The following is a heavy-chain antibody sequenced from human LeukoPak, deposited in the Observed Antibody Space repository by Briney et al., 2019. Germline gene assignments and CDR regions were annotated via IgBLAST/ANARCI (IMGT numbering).Heavy chain of an antibody. Sequence: GGSLRLSCAASGFTFSNSAMSWVRQAPGKGLEWDSAISGSGGSTYYADSVKGRFTLSRDNSKNTLYLQMNSLRAEDTAVYYCAKVPLGGAAFYFDYWGQGTLVTVSS. CDR2: ISGSGGST. J-gene: IGHJ4*02. CDR1: GFTFSNSA. V-gene: IGHV3-23*01. CDR3: AKVPLGGAAFYFDY. D-gene: IGHD2-15*01.